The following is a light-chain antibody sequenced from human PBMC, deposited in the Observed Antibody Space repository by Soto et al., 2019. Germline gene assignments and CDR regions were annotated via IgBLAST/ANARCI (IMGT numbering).Light chain of an antibody. CDR3: QQRSNWPLFT. V-gene: IGKV3-11*01. CDR1: QSVSSY. CDR2: DAS. J-gene: IGKJ3*01. Sequence: EIVLTQSPATLSLSPGERATLSCRASQSVSSYLAWYQQKPGQAPRLLIYDASNMATGIPARFSGSGSGTDFTLTISSLDPEDFAVYYCQQRSNWPLFTFGPGTTVDIQ.